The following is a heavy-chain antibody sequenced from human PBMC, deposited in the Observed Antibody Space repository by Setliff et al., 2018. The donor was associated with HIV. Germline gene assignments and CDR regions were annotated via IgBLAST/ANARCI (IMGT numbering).Heavy chain of an antibody. V-gene: IGHV4-34*01. D-gene: IGHD6-19*01. J-gene: IGHJ5*02. CDR2: IYYSGST. CDR1: GGSFSDHY. Sequence: LSLTCAVYGGSFSDHYWSWIRQPPGKGLEWIGSIYYSGSTYYNPSLKSRVTISVDKSKNQFSLKLSSVTAADTAVYYCARDQNLEGGSSGWYETDGNGWFDPWGQGTLVTVSS. CDR3: ARDQNLEGGSSGWYETDGNGWFDP.